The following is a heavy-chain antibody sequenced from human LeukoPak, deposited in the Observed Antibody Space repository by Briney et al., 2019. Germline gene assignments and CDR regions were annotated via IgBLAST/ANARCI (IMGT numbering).Heavy chain of an antibody. CDR2: IYHSGST. D-gene: IGHD5-18*01. CDR1: GYSISSGYY. CDR3: ARVHESRGYSPKWYFDL. V-gene: IGHV4-38-2*02. Sequence: KPSETLSLTCTVSGYSISSGYYWGWIRQPPGKGLEWIGSIYHSGSTNYNPSLKSRVTISVDTSKNQFSLKLSSVTAADTAVYYCARVHESRGYSPKWYFDLWGRGTLVTVSS. J-gene: IGHJ2*01.